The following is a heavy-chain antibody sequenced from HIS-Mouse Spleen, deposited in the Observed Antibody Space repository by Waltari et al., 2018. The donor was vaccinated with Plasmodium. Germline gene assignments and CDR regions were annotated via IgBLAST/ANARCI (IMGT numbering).Heavy chain of an antibody. V-gene: IGHV4-59*08. CDR1: GGSISSYY. J-gene: IGHJ4*02. D-gene: IGHD6-6*01. CDR2: IYYSGST. CDR3: ARHEVGSSSSVGIDY. Sequence: QVQLQESGPGLVKPSETLSLTCTVSGGSISSYYWSWIRQPPGKGLEWIGYIYYSGSTNYNPSPKSRVTRSVDTSKNQFSLKLDSVTAADTAVYYCARHEVGSSSSVGIDYWGQGTLVTVSS.